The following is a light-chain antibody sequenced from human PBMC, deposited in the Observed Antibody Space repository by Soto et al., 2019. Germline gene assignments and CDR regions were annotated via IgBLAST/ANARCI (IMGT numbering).Light chain of an antibody. CDR1: QSIGSW. J-gene: IGKJ1*01. CDR3: QQYGSYSPWT. Sequence: DIQMTQSPTTLSASVGDRVTITCRASQSIGSWLAWYQQKPGKAPKLLIYKASTLESGVPSRFSGSGSGTEFILTISSLQPDDFAGYYCQQYGSYSPWTFGQGTKVEIK. CDR2: KAS. V-gene: IGKV1-5*03.